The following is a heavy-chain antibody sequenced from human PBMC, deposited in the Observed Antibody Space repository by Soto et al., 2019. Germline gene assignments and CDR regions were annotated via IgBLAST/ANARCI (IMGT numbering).Heavy chain of an antibody. D-gene: IGHD1-26*01. CDR1: GYSFTSLD. CDR2: MQPSTGRT. CDR3: ARGVSAGVDY. V-gene: IGHV1-8*01. Sequence: ASVKVSCKASGYSFTSLDINWVRQTAGQGLEWRGWMQPSTGRTGYAQKFQGRVTMTRDTSINTAYMELTTLTSDHTAFYYCARGVSAGVDYWGQGTMVAVSS. J-gene: IGHJ4*02.